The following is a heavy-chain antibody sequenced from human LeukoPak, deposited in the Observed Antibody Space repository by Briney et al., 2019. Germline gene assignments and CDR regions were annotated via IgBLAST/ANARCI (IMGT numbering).Heavy chain of an antibody. J-gene: IGHJ6*02. D-gene: IGHD2-2*01. CDR1: GFTFISYA. CDR2: ISGSGGSV. Sequence: GGSLRLSCEASGFTFISYAMSWVRQAPGKGLEWVSAISGSGGSVYYADSVNGRFTISRDNSKNTLYLQMNSLRAEDTAVYYCAKDYREGYCSSTSCQQTYGMDVWGQGTTVTVSS. V-gene: IGHV3-23*01. CDR3: AKDYREGYCSSTSCQQTYGMDV.